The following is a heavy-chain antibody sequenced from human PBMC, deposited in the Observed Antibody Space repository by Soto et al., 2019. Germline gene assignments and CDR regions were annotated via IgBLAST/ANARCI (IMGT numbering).Heavy chain of an antibody. CDR3: AKESSAAMYCWYGMDV. V-gene: IGHV3-23*01. CDR1: GYTFSNYA. D-gene: IGHD2-8*02. J-gene: IGHJ6*02. Sequence: EVKLLESGGGLVQPGGSLRLSCAATGYTFSNYAIIWVRQAPGEGPEAVSSVSGSGDRTYYADSVKGRFTISRDNSKNTVYLQMNSLRVEDTAVYYCAKESSAAMYCWYGMDVWGQGTSVTVSS. CDR2: VSGSGDRT.